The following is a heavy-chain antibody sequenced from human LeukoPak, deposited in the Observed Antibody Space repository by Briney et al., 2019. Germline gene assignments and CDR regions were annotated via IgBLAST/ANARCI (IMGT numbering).Heavy chain of an antibody. V-gene: IGHV4-59*01. D-gene: IGHD1-1*01. CDR2: FYYSGST. CDR3: ASGLPTSDAFDI. Sequence: PSETLSLTCTVSGGSISNYYWSWIRQPPGKGLEWIGYFYYSGSTNYNPSLKSRVTISVDTSKNQFSLKLSSVTAADTAVYYCASGLPTSDAFDIWGQGTMVTVSS. CDR1: GGSISNYY. J-gene: IGHJ3*02.